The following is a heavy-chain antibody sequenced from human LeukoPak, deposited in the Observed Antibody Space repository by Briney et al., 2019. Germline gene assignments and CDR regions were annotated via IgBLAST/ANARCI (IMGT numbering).Heavy chain of an antibody. CDR1: GSTFDDCA. J-gene: IGHJ6*02. D-gene: IGHD6-25*01. CDR2: ISWDSDYI. Sequence: GGSLRLSCAASGSTFDDCAMHWVRQAPGKGLEWVAGISWDSDYIGYADSVKGRFTISRDNAKHSLYLQMNSLRAEDTALYFCAKGLGFENYYYYGMDVWGQGTTVTVSS. V-gene: IGHV3-9*01. CDR3: AKGLGFENYYYYGMDV.